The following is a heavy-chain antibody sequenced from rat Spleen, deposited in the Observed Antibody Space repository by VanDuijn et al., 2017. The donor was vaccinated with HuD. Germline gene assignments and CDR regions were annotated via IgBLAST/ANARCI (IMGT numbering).Heavy chain of an antibody. V-gene: IGHV5-20*01. Sequence: EVQLVESDGGLMQPGRSLKLSCAASGFTFSDYYMAWVRQTPTRGLEWVATISSLGITIYYRDSVKGRFTISRENSKNTLYLQMDSLRSEDTATYYCTTEFGVRVMDAWGQGASVTVSS. CDR3: TTEFGVRVMDA. CDR1: GFTFSDYY. J-gene: IGHJ4*01. CDR2: ISSLGITI. D-gene: IGHD4-3*01.